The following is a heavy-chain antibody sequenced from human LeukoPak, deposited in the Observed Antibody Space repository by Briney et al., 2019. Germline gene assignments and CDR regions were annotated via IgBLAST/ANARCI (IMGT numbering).Heavy chain of an antibody. J-gene: IGHJ4*02. D-gene: IGHD3-22*01. V-gene: IGHV4-4*07. CDR3: ARVNSYYYDSTGYYNFDY. Sequence: PSETLSLTCTVSGGSISSYYWSWIRQPAGKGLEWIGRIYTSGSTNYNPSLKSRVTMSVDTSKNQFSLKLSSVTAADTAVYYCARVNSYYYDSTGYYNFDYWGQGTLVTVSS. CDR2: IYTSGST. CDR1: GGSISSYY.